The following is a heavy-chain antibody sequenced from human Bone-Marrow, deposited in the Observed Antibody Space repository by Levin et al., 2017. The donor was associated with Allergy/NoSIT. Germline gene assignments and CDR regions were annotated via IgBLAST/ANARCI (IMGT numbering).Heavy chain of an antibody. CDR1: GGSFSGYY. Sequence: GSLRLSCAVYGGSFSGYYWSWIRQPPGKGLEWIGEINHSGSTNYNPSLKSRVTISVDTSKNQFSLKLSSVTAADTAVYYCARTVVVCSSTSCPPYYYYYYMDVWGKGTTVTVSS. V-gene: IGHV4-34*01. J-gene: IGHJ6*03. D-gene: IGHD2-2*01. CDR2: INHSGST. CDR3: ARTVVVCSSTSCPPYYYYYYMDV.